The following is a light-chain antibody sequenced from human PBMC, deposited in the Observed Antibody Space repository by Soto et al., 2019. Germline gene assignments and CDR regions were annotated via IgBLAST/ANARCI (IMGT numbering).Light chain of an antibody. CDR2: SNT. Sequence: QSLLTQPPSASGTPGQRVTISCSGSSSNIGSNALNWYQQLPGTAPKLLIYSNTQRPSGVPDRFSGSKSGTSASLAISGLQSEDEADYYCAAWDDRLNGVVFGGGTKLTVL. V-gene: IGLV1-44*01. J-gene: IGLJ2*01. CDR3: AAWDDRLNGVV. CDR1: SSNIGSNA.